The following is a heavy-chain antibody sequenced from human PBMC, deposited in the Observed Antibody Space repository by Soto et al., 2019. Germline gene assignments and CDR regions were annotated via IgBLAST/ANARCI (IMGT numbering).Heavy chain of an antibody. J-gene: IGHJ4*02. CDR2: IDLSETYT. V-gene: IGHV5-10-1*01. CDR3: ATQGLTTYYFGY. Sequence: PWASQKISCKASRYSFARQLLSWVRQAPGKGQEWMARIDLSETYTTYNPSFQGRVTFSADKSITTAYLQWRSLDASDTASYYCATQGLTTYYFGYWGQGTRVTVS. CDR1: RYSFARQL.